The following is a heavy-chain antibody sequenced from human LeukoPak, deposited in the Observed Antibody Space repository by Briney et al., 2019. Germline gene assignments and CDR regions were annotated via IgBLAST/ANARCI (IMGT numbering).Heavy chain of an antibody. CDR2: MNPNSGNT. J-gene: IGHJ5*02. V-gene: IGHV1-8*01. CDR3: ARPITIFGVVIGWFDP. D-gene: IGHD3-3*01. CDR1: GYTFTSYD. Sequence: ASVKVSCKASGYTFTSYDINWVRQATGQGLEWMGWMNPNSGNTGYAQKFQGRVTITADESTSTAYMELSSLRSEDTAVYYCARPITIFGVVIGWFDPWGQGTLVTVSS.